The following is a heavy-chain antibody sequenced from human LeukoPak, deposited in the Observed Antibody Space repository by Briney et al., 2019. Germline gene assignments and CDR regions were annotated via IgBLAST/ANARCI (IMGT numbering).Heavy chain of an antibody. CDR2: INTDGSIT. CDR3: IRDFRSADL. J-gene: IGHJ5*02. V-gene: IGHV3-74*01. Sequence: GGSLRLSCAASGFTFSDYWMHWVRQVPGKGLVWVSRINTDGSITNHADSVKGRFTISRDNAKNTVYLEMNSLSVEDTATYYCIRDFRSADLWGQGTLVTVTS. CDR1: GFTFSDYW.